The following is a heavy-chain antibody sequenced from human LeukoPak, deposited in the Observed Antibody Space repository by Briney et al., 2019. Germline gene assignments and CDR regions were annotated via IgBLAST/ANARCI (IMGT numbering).Heavy chain of an antibody. CDR3: ARDSPIVATINDYYYGMDV. V-gene: IGHV4-30-4*01. CDR1: GGSISSGDYY. D-gene: IGHD5-12*01. J-gene: IGHJ6*02. CDR2: IYYSGST. Sequence: SETLSLTCTVSGGSISSGDYYWSWIRQPPGKGLEWIGYIYYSGSTYYNPSLKSRVTISIDTSKNQFSLKLSSVTAADTVVYYCARDSPIVATINDYYYGMDVWGQGTTVTVSS.